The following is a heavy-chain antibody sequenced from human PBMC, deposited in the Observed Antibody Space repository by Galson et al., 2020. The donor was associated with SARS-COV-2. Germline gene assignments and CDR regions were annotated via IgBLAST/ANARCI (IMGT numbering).Heavy chain of an antibody. D-gene: IGHD3-3*01. J-gene: IGHJ4*02. CDR2: IWYAGSNK. CDR1: GFTFRRYG. CDR3: AKAAYDCWSGLFDY. V-gene: IGHV3-33*06. Sequence: GGSLRLNCAASGFTFRRYGMHWARQAQGKGLEWVAVIWYAGSNKYYADSVKGRFTISRDNSKNTLYLQMNSLRAEDTAVYYCAKAAYDCWSGLFDYWGQGTLVTVSS.